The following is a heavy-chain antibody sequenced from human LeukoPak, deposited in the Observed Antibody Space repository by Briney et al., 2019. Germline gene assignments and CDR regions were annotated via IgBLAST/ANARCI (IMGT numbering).Heavy chain of an antibody. CDR3: AKAVRLSSSWYDY. CDR1: GFTFSSYD. Sequence: PGGSLRLSCTASGFTFSSYDMNWVRQAPGKGLEWVAFIRNDGSNKYHADSLKGRFTISRDNSKNTLFLQMNSLRGEDTAIYYCAKAVRLSSSWYDYWGQGTRVTVSS. V-gene: IGHV3-30*02. D-gene: IGHD6-13*01. CDR2: IRNDGSNK. J-gene: IGHJ4*02.